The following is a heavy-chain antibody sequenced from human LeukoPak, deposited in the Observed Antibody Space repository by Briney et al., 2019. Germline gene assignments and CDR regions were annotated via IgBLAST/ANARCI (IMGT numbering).Heavy chain of an antibody. D-gene: IGHD4-17*01. CDR2: IYSGGST. V-gene: IGHV3-66*01. J-gene: IGHJ5*02. Sequence: GGSLTLSCAASGFTVSSNHMSWVRQAPGKGLEWVSVIYSGGSTYYADSVKGRFTISRDNSKNTLYLQMNSLRAEDTAGYYCARFGYGDYEIRNNWFDPWGQGTLVTVSS. CDR1: GFTVSSNH. CDR3: ARFGYGDYEIRNNWFDP.